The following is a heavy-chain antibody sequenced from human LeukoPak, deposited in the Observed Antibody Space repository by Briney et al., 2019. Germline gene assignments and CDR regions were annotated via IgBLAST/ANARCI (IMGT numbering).Heavy chain of an antibody. J-gene: IGHJ5*02. V-gene: IGHV3-23*01. Sequence: PGGSLRLSCAASGFTFSSYAMSWVRQAPGKGLEWVSAISGSGGSTYYADSVKGRFTISRGNSKNTLYLQMNSLRAEDTAVYYCAKIPDFWSGYKGNWFDPWGQGTLVTVSS. CDR1: GFTFSSYA. D-gene: IGHD3-3*01. CDR3: AKIPDFWSGYKGNWFDP. CDR2: ISGSGGST.